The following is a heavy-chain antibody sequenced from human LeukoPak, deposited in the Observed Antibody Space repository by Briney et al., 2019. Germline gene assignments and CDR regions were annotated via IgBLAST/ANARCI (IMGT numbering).Heavy chain of an antibody. Sequence: PPGGSLRLSCAASGFTFSSYAMSWVRQAPGKGLEWVSAISGSGGSTYYADSVKGRFTISRDNSKNTLYLQMNSLRAEDTAVYYCAKGRVGGTHYFDYWGQGTLVTVSS. CDR3: AKGRVGGTHYFDY. CDR2: ISGSGGST. D-gene: IGHD2-15*01. J-gene: IGHJ4*02. V-gene: IGHV3-23*01. CDR1: GFTFSSYA.